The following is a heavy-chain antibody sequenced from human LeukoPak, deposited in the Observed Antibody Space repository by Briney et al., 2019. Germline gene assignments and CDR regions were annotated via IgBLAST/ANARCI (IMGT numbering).Heavy chain of an antibody. CDR2: ISWNSVNI. Sequence: GGSLRLSCAASGLTFEDYAMHWVRQAPGKGLEWVSAISWNSVNIDYADSVKGRFTISRDNAKNSLYLQMNSLRAEDTALYYCTKVHRPYYYYDMDVWGQGTTVTVSS. CDR3: TKVHRPYYYYDMDV. CDR1: GLTFEDYA. J-gene: IGHJ6*02. V-gene: IGHV3-9*01.